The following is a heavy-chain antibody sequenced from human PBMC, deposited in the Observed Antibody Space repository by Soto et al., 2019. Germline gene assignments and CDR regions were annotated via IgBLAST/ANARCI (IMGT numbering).Heavy chain of an antibody. CDR1: GGTFSSSG. CDR2: IVPSLDTT. CDR3: ARWPQPRYTADPYAVDV. J-gene: IGHJ6*02. V-gene: IGHV1-69*11. D-gene: IGHD3-16*02. Sequence: QVQLVQSGAEVKKPGSSVKVSCMPSGGTFSSSGFSWVRQAPGQGLEWMGMIVPSLDTTNYAQKFQARVTITADEVTSTAYMELRSLRSEDTAVYYCARWPQPRYTADPYAVDVWGQGTRVIVSS.